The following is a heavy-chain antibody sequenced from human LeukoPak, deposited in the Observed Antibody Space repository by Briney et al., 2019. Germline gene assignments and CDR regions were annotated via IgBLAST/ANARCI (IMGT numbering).Heavy chain of an antibody. CDR3: ARAPSIVVVPAAHGAFDI. J-gene: IGHJ3*02. D-gene: IGHD2-2*01. Sequence: KPSETLSLTCTVSGGSISSSSYSWGWIRQPPGKGLEWIGSISYSGSTYYNPSLKSRVTISVDTSKNQFSLKLSSVTAADTAVYYCARAPSIVVVPAAHGAFDIWGQGTMVTVSS. CDR2: ISYSGST. CDR1: GGSISSSSYS. V-gene: IGHV4-39*07.